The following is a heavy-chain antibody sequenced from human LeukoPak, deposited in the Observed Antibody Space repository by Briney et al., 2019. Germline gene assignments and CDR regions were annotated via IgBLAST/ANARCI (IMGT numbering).Heavy chain of an antibody. J-gene: IGHJ4*02. CDR2: LFYSGNT. V-gene: IGHV4-59*08. CDR1: GGSITSSY. D-gene: IGHD1-26*01. Sequence: SETLSLTCTVSGGSITSSYWSWIRQPPGKGLEWIGYLFYSGNTNYNPSLKSRVTISVDTSKNQFSLNLTSVTAADTAVYYCARHRVGATVYFDYWGQGTLVTVSS. CDR3: ARHRVGATVYFDY.